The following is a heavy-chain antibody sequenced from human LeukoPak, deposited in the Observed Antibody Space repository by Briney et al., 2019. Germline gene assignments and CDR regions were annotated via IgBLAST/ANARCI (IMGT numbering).Heavy chain of an antibody. CDR1: GFTFSSYS. J-gene: IGHJ3*02. Sequence: GGSLRLSCAASGFTFSSYSMNWVRQAPGKGLEWVSSISSSSSYIYYADSVKGRFTISRDNAKNSLYLQMNSLTAEDTAVYYCASEQRGGAFDIWGQGTMVTVSS. CDR2: ISSSSSYI. V-gene: IGHV3-21*01. D-gene: IGHD3-16*01. CDR3: ASEQRGGAFDI.